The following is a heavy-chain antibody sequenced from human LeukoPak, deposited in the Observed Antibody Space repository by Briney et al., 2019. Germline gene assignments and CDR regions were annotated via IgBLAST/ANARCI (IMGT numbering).Heavy chain of an antibody. J-gene: IGHJ4*02. CDR1: GGSFSGYY. Sequence: SETLSLTCAVYGGSFSGYYWNWIRQPPGKGLEWIGEINHSGSTNYNPSLKSRVTTSEDTSKNQFSLKLSSVTAADTAVYYCARDRVRGNSNPFFDYWGQGTLVTVSS. CDR2: INHSGST. D-gene: IGHD4-11*01. V-gene: IGHV4-34*01. CDR3: ARDRVRGNSNPFFDY.